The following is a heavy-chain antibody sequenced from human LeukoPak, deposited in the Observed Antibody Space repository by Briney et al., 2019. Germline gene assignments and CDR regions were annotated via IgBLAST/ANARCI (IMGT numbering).Heavy chain of an antibody. Sequence: PSETLSLTCAVYGGSFSGYYWSWIRQPPGKGLEWIGEINHSGSTNYNPSLKSRVTISVDTSKNQFSLKLSSVTAADTAVYYCARHVRWPRSLDYWGRGTLVTVSS. CDR2: INHSGST. CDR3: ARHVRWPRSLDY. J-gene: IGHJ4*02. V-gene: IGHV4-34*01. D-gene: IGHD2-15*01. CDR1: GGSFSGYY.